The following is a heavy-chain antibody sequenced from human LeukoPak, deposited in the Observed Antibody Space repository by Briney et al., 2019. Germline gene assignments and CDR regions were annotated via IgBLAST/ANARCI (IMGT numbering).Heavy chain of an antibody. CDR2: IYYSGRT. Sequence: PSETLSLTCTVSGGSIRSSYYYWSWIRQPPGKGLEWIGYIYYSGRTNYNPSLKSRITILVDTSKNQFSLKLSSVTAADTAVYYCARTETQYYDFWSGYHNWFDPWGQGTLVTVSS. D-gene: IGHD3-3*01. CDR1: GGSIRSSYYY. J-gene: IGHJ5*02. V-gene: IGHV4-61*01. CDR3: ARTETQYYDFWSGYHNWFDP.